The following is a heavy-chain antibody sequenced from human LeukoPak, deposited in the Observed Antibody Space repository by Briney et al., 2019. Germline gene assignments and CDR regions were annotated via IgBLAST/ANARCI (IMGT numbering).Heavy chain of an antibody. J-gene: IGHJ3*02. Sequence: GGSLRLSCAASGFTFRTFPMGWVRQAPGKGLEWVSAISAGGDITFYSDSVRGRFTISRDNPKETLYLQMNSLRAEDTALYYCAKSLFTSAHGSGRAFDIWGQGTMVTVSS. CDR3: AKSLFTSAHGSGRAFDI. CDR2: ISAGGDIT. CDR1: GFTFRTFP. D-gene: IGHD3-10*01. V-gene: IGHV3-23*01.